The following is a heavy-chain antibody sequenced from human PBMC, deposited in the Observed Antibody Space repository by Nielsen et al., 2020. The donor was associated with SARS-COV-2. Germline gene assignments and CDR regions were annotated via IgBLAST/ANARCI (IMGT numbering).Heavy chain of an antibody. J-gene: IGHJ4*02. D-gene: IGHD3-10*01. CDR1: GYTFTSYY. CDR2: INPSGGST. CDR3: TRDPRGGPVDY. V-gene: IGHV1-46*01. Sequence: ASVKVSCKASGYTFTSYYMHWVRQAPGQGLEWMGIINPSGGSTSYAQKFQGRVTMTRDTSTSTVYMELSSLRSEDTAVYYCTRDPRGGPVDYWGQGTLVTVSS.